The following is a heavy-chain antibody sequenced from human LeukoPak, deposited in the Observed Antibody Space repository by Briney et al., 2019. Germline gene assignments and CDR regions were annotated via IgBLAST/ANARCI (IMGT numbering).Heavy chain of an antibody. J-gene: IGHJ4*02. Sequence: PSETLSLTCTVSGGSISSYYWSWIRQPPGKGLEWIGYIYYSGSTNYNPSLKSRVTISVDTSKNQFSLKLSSVTAADTAVYYCASLNFGVVEADYWGQGTLVTVSS. CDR2: IYYSGST. CDR1: GGSISSYY. CDR3: ASLNFGVVEADY. V-gene: IGHV4-59*01. D-gene: IGHD3-3*01.